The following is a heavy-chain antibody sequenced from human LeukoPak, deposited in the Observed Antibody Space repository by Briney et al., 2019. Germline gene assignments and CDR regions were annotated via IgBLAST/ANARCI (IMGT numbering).Heavy chain of an antibody. J-gene: IGHJ4*02. CDR2: ISGSGGST. Sequence: PGGSLRLSCAASGFTFSSYAMSWVRQAPGKGLEWVSAISGSGGSTYYADSVKGRFTISRDNAKNSLYLQMNSLRAEDTAVYYCARKGTAALVPDYWGQGTLVTVSS. V-gene: IGHV3-23*01. D-gene: IGHD2-8*02. CDR1: GFTFSSYA. CDR3: ARKGTAALVPDY.